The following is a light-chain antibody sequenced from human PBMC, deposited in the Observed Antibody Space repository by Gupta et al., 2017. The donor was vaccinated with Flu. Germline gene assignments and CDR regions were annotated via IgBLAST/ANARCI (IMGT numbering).Light chain of an antibody. Sequence: DIHMTQSPSTLSASVGDRVTITCRASQNLDNWLAWYQQKPGKAPKLLVYLVSSLERGVPSRCSGSASGTEFSLTISNLQPDDFASYYCQQYRSASWGFGQGTKVEFK. CDR1: QNLDNW. CDR3: QQYRSASWG. CDR2: LVS. J-gene: IGKJ1*01. V-gene: IGKV1-5*03.